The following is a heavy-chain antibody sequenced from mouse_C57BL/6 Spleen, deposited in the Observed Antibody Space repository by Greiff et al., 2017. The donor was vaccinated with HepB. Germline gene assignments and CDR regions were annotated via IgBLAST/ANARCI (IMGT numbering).Heavy chain of an antibody. CDR2: ISSGSSTI. J-gene: IGHJ3*01. V-gene: IGHV5-17*01. CDR3: ARTDYGSPAWFAY. D-gene: IGHD1-1*01. CDR1: GFTFSDYG. Sequence: VQLKESGGGLVKPGGSLKLSCAASGFTFSDYGMHWVRQAPEKGLEWVAYISSGSSTIYYADTVKGRFTISRDNAKNTLFLQMTSLRSEDTAMYYCARTDYGSPAWFAYWGQGTLVTVSA.